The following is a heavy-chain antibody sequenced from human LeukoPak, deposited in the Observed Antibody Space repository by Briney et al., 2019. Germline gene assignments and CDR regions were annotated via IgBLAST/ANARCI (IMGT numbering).Heavy chain of an antibody. Sequence: WASVKVSCKASGGTFSSYAISWVRQAPGQGLEWMGRIIPILGTANYAQKFQGRVTITTDESTSTAYMELSSLRSEDTAVYYCARGRGNRGDYWGQGTLVTVSS. CDR2: IIPILGTA. J-gene: IGHJ4*02. D-gene: IGHD1-14*01. CDR1: GGTFSSYA. V-gene: IGHV1-69*11. CDR3: ARGRGNRGDY.